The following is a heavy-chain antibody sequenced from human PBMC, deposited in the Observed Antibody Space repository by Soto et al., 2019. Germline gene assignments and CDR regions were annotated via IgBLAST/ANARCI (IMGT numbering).Heavy chain of an antibody. CDR2: INPNSGGT. CDR3: ARKDARGVVISNWCDP. J-gene: IGHJ5*02. D-gene: IGHD3-3*01. CDR1: GYTFTGYY. V-gene: IGHV1-2*02. Sequence: QVQLVQSGAEVKKPGASVKVSCKASGYTFTGYYMHWVRQAPGQGLEWMGWINPNSGGTNYAQKFQGRVTMTRDTSISTAYMELSRLRSDDTAVYYCARKDARGVVISNWCDPWGQGTLVTVSS.